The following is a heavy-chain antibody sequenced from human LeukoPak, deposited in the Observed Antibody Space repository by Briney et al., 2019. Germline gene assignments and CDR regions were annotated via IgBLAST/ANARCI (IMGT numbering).Heavy chain of an antibody. D-gene: IGHD6-6*01. CDR2: INWNGGST. CDR1: GFTFDDYG. CDR3: ARDPSGAPREYYYYYMDV. Sequence: GGSLRLSCAASGFTFDDYGTSWVRQAPGKGLEWVSGINWNGGSTGYADSVKGRFTISRDNAKNSLYLQMNSLRAEDTALYYCARDPSGAPREYYYYYMDVWGKGTTVTVSS. J-gene: IGHJ6*03. V-gene: IGHV3-20*04.